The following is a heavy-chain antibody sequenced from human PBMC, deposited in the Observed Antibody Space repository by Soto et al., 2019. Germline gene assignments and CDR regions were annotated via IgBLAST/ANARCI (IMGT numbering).Heavy chain of an antibody. V-gene: IGHV1-69*06. CDR1: GGSFSSYA. CDR3: ARVRPNMDA. J-gene: IGHJ6*02. Sequence: QVQLVQSGAEAKKPGSSVKVSCKASGGSFSSYAINWVRQAPGQGLEWMGGIIPVFGTPNYAQNFQGRVTITADKSTTTASMELTNLAPEVTAIYYCARVRPNMDAWGQGTTVTVSS. CDR2: IIPVFGTP. D-gene: IGHD7-27*01.